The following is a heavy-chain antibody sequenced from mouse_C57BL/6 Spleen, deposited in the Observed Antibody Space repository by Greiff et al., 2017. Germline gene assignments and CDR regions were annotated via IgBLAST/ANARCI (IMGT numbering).Heavy chain of an antibody. CDR3: ARDDYDGLNYFDY. V-gene: IGHV1-7*01. CDR2: INPSSGYT. D-gene: IGHD2-4*01. CDR1: GYTFTSYW. Sequence: VQLQQSGAELAKPGASVKLSCKASGYTFTSYWMHWVKQRPGQGLEWIGYINPSSGYTKYNQKFKDKATFTADKSSSTAYMQLSSLTYEDSAVYYCARDDYDGLNYFDYWGQGTTLTVSS. J-gene: IGHJ2*01.